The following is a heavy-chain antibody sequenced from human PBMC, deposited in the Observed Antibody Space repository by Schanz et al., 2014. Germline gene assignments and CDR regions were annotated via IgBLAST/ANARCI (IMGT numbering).Heavy chain of an antibody. V-gene: IGHV3-33*01. J-gene: IGHJ4*02. CDR2: IGYDGSNK. Sequence: QVQLVESGGGVVQPGRSLRLSCAASGFTFSSYGMHWVRQAPGKGLEWVAIIGYDGSNKYYADSVKGRFTISRDNSKNALFLQMSSLRAEDTAVYYCARDGDFDYWGQGTLVTVSS. CDR3: ARDGDFDY. CDR1: GFTFSSYG.